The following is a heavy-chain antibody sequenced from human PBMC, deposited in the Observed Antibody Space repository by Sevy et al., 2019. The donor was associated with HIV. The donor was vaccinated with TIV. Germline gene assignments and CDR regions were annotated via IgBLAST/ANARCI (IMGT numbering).Heavy chain of an antibody. CDR1: GLRFNSYA. Sequence: GGSLRLSCAASGLRFNSYAMTWVRQAPGKGLEWVSSISGSGGSTYDADSVKDRFTISRDNSKNTVYLEMNSLRAEDTALYYCAKEDSAGYYAWGQRTRVTVSS. J-gene: IGHJ5*02. V-gene: IGHV3-23*01. CDR3: AKEDSAGYYA. D-gene: IGHD3-22*01. CDR2: ISGSGGST.